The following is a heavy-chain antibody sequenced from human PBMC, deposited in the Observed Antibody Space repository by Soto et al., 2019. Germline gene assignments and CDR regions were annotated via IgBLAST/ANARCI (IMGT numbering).Heavy chain of an antibody. CDR1: GFTFSRYG. Sequence: QVQLVESGGGVVQPGRSLRLSCAASGFTFSRYGMHWVRQAPGKGLEWVAVISYDGSNKYYADSVKGRFTISRDNSKNTLYLQMNSLRAEDTAVYYCAKDGGDSGYGYYYYYGMDVWGQGTTVTVSS. CDR3: AKDGGDSGYGYYYYYGMDV. D-gene: IGHD5-12*01. J-gene: IGHJ6*02. CDR2: ISYDGSNK. V-gene: IGHV3-30*18.